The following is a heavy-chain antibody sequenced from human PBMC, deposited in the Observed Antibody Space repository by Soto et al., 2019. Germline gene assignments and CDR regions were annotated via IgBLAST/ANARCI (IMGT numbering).Heavy chain of an antibody. V-gene: IGHV1-18*01. CDR2: ISAYNGNT. Sequence: QVQLVQSGAEVKKPGASVKVSCKASGYTFTSYGISWVRQAPGQGLEWMGWISAYNGNTNYAQKLKGRVTMTTHKSTSTAYRELRSLRSDDTAVYYCAIRVTTTVTTHAFDIWGQGTMVTVSS. J-gene: IGHJ3*02. D-gene: IGHD4-17*01. CDR1: GYTFTSYG. CDR3: AIRVTTTVTTHAFDI.